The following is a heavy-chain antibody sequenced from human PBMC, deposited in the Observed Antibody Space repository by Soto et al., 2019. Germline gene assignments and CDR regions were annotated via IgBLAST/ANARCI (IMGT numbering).Heavy chain of an antibody. V-gene: IGHV4-31*03. J-gene: IGHJ5*02. CDR1: GGSISSGGYY. D-gene: IGHD5-18*01. Sequence: SETLSLTCTVSGGSISSGGYYWSWIRQHPGKGLEWIGYIYYSGSTYYNPSLKSRVTISVDTSKNQFSLKLSSVTAADTAVYYCAREAAYSYGYNWSDPWGQGTLVTVSS. CDR2: IYYSGST. CDR3: AREAAYSYGYNWSDP.